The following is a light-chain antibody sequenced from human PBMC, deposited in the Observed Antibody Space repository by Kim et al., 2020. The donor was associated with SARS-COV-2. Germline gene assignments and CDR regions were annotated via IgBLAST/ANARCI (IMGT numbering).Light chain of an antibody. CDR1: SLRSYY. Sequence: SSELTQDPAVSVALGQTVRITCQGDSLRSYYATWYQQKPGQAPIVVIYGKNNRPSGIPDRFSGSRSGDTASLTITGPQADDEADYYCNSRSSNDNGVFGGGTQLTVL. CDR2: GKN. V-gene: IGLV3-19*01. CDR3: NSRSSNDNGV. J-gene: IGLJ3*02.